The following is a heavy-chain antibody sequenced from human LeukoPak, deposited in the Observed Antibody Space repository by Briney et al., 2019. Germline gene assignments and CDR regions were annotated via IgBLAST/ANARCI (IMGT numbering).Heavy chain of an antibody. V-gene: IGHV3-11*01. CDR2: ISRSGSTK. CDR1: GFTLSDYN. CDR3: ARVLRYCSGGNCYSGGLGYMDV. J-gene: IGHJ6*03. Sequence: GGSLRLSCAASGFTLSDYNMRWIRQAPGKGLEWVSSISRSGSTKYYADSVKGRFTISRDNAKNSLFLQMNSLRAEDTAVYYCARVLRYCSGGNCYSGGLGYMDVWGKGTTVTISS. D-gene: IGHD2-15*01.